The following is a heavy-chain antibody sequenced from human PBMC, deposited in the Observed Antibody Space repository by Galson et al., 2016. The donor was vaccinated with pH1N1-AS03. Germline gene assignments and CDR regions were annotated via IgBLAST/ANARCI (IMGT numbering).Heavy chain of an antibody. J-gene: IGHJ6*02. Sequence: SVKVSCKASGYTFTSYYIHWVRQAPGQGREWMGIIKPSDGNTNYAQRFQGRVTMTRDTSTSTVYMELSSLRSDDTAVYYCARVSAGLTGYYYAMDVWGQGTTVTVSS. CDR2: IKPSDGNT. CDR3: ARVSAGLTGYYYAMDV. V-gene: IGHV1-46*01. D-gene: IGHD4/OR15-4a*01. CDR1: GYTFTSYY.